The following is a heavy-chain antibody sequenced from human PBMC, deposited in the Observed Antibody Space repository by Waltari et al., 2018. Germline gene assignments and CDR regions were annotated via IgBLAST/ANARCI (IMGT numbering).Heavy chain of an antibody. V-gene: IGHV5-51*01. D-gene: IGHD2-15*01. Sequence: EVQLVQSGAEVKKPGESLRIPCKASAFRFTNDWIAWVRQTPGKGLQCMGVISTGAPDTRYSPSFQGQVTISVDRSTNTAYLQWSRLKASDTAMYYCARLGCVGNRCLDLWGRGTLVTVSS. CDR3: ARLGCVGNRCLDL. J-gene: IGHJ2*01. CDR1: AFRFTNDW. CDR2: ISTGAPDT.